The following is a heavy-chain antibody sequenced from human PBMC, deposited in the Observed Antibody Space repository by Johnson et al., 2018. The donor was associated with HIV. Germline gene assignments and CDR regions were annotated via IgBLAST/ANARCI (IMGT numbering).Heavy chain of an antibody. CDR2: IKQDGSEK. D-gene: IGHD3-10*01. J-gene: IGHJ3*02. V-gene: IGHV3-30*14. CDR3: ARSPGEADAFDI. CDR1: GFTFSSYA. Sequence: QVQLVESGGGVVQPGRSLRLSCAASGFTFSSYAMHWVRQAPGKGLEWVANIKQDGSEKYYVDSVKGRFTISRDNSKNTLYLQMDSLRAEDMAVYYCARSPGEADAFDIWGQGTMVTVSS.